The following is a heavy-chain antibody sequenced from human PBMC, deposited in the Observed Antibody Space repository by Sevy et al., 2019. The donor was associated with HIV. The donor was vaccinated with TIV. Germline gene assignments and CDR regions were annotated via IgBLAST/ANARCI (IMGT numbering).Heavy chain of an antibody. D-gene: IGHD6-19*01. CDR3: ARQRGGWYEYDASDV. V-gene: IGHV4-39*01. Sequence: SETLSLTCTVSDVSISSGTNYWGWIRQPPGKGLEWIGSIYYSGTTSYNPSLKSRVTMSADTSMNQFSLKLGSVTVADTAVYYCARQRGGWYEYDASDVWGQGTMVTVSS. CDR1: DVSISSGTNY. J-gene: IGHJ3*01. CDR2: IYYSGTT.